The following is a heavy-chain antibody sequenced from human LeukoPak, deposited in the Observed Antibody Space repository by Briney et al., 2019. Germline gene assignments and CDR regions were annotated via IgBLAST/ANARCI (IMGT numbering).Heavy chain of an antibody. CDR3: AVAARDLLDY. CDR1: GGTFSSYA. J-gene: IGHJ4*02. D-gene: IGHD6-6*01. Sequence: AASVKVSCKASGGTFSSYAISWVRQAPGQGLEWMGGIISIFGTANYAQKFQGRVTITADESTSTAYMELSSLRSEDTAVYYCAVAARDLLDYWGQGTLVTVSS. V-gene: IGHV1-69*13. CDR2: IISIFGTA.